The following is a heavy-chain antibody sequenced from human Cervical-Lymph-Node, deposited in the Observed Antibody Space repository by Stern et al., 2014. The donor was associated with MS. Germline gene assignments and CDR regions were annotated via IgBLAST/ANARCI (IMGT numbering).Heavy chain of an antibody. CDR2: INAGNGNT. J-gene: IGHJ6*02. V-gene: IGHV1-3*01. CDR1: GYTFTSYA. D-gene: IGHD2-2*01. CDR3: ARGVPEPDYYGMDV. Sequence: QVQLVQSGAEVKKPGASVKVSCKASGYTFTSYAMHWGRQAPGQRLDWRGWINAGNGNTKYSQKFQGRVTITRDTSASTAYMELSSLRSEDTAVYYCARGVPEPDYYGMDVWGQGTTVTVSS.